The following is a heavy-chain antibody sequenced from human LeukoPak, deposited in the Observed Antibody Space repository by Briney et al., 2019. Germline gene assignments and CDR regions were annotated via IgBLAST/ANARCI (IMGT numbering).Heavy chain of an antibody. CDR1: GGSISSYY. CDR2: IYYSGST. J-gene: IGHJ4*02. Sequence: PSETLSLTCTVSGGSISSYYWSWIRQPPGKGLEWIGYIYYSGSTNYNPSLKSRVTISVDTSKNQFSLKLSSVTAADTAVYYCARHSPTREWLLLPYFDYWGQGTLVTVSS. CDR3: ARHSPTREWLLLPYFDY. V-gene: IGHV4-59*08. D-gene: IGHD3-3*01.